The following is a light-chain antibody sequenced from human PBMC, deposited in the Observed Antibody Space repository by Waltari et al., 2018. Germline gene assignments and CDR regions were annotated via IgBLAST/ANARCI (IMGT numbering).Light chain of an antibody. CDR1: SSDVGTYHL. CDR2: EGT. J-gene: IGLJ3*02. CDR3: CSYAGSTTWL. V-gene: IGLV2-23*01. Sequence: QSALTQPASVSGSPGQSIRIFCTGTSSDVGTYHLVSWYHHHPGKVPKVIIYEGTKRPSGVANRFSGSKSGNTASLTISGLQAEDEADYYCCSYAGSTTWLFGGGTKLTVL.